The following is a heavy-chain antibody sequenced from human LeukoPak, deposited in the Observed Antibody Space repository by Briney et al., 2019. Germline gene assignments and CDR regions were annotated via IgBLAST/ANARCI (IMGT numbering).Heavy chain of an antibody. CDR2: IYYSGST. D-gene: IGHD1-26*01. Sequence: SETLSLTCTVSGGSISSYYWSWIRQPPGKGLEWIGYIYYSGSTNYNPSLKSRATISVDTSKNQFSLKLSSVTAADTAVYYCARHFGGSYYPRFDYWGQGTLVTVSS. CDR3: ARHFGGSYYPRFDY. V-gene: IGHV4-59*08. CDR1: GGSISSYY. J-gene: IGHJ4*02.